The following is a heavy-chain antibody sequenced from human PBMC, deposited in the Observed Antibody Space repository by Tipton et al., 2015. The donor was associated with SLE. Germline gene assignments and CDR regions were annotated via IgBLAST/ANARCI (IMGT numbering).Heavy chain of an antibody. V-gene: IGHV4-61*01. CDR2: VFYSGST. CDR3: ARVWRRSAFDI. Sequence: TLSLTCTVSGGSISSGSYYWSWIRQPPGKGLEWIGYVFYSGSTNYNPSLKSRVTISVDTSKNQFSLNLSSVTAADTAVYYCARVWRRSAFDIWGQGTILTVSS. J-gene: IGHJ3*02. CDR1: GGSISSGSYY. D-gene: IGHD1-1*01.